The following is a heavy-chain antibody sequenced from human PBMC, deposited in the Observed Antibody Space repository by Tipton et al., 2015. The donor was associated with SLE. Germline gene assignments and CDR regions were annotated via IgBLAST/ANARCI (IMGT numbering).Heavy chain of an antibody. Sequence: QSGAEVKKPGASVKVSCKASGYTFTSHYMHWVRQAPGQGLEWMGIIHPSGGGSRYAQKFQGGVTMTRDTSTSTVYMELSSLRSEDTAVYFCARDLIYCTTTNCFVDYWGQGTLVTVSS. J-gene: IGHJ4*02. CDR2: IHPSGGGS. D-gene: IGHD2-2*01. CDR1: GYTFTSHY. V-gene: IGHV1-46*01. CDR3: ARDLIYCTTTNCFVDY.